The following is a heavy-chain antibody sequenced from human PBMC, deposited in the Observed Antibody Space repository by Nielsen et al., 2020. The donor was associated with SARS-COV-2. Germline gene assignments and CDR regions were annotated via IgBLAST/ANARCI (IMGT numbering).Heavy chain of an antibody. J-gene: IGHJ3*01. Sequence: SETLSLTCTVSGGSISSGSYYWSWIRQRPGKGLEWIGYLYYSGSNYYNPSLRSRVIISADTPKNQFSLKLNSVTAADTAVYYCASSGYLAYDAFNVWGQGTMVTVSS. V-gene: IGHV4-31*03. D-gene: IGHD3-22*01. CDR1: GGSISSGSYY. CDR3: ASSGYLAYDAFNV. CDR2: LYYSGSN.